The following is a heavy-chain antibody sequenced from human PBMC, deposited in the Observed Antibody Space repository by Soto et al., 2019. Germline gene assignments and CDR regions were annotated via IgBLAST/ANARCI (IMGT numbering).Heavy chain of an antibody. CDR3: ARDLGADYDFWTGFDP. D-gene: IGHD3-3*01. CDR1: GGTFSSYA. CDR2: IIPIFGTA. Sequence: SVKVSCKASGGTFSSYAISWVRQAPGQGLEWMGGIIPIFGTANYTQKFQGRVTITADESTSTAYMELSSLRSEDTAVYYCARDLGADYDFWTGFDPWGQGTLVTVSS. V-gene: IGHV1-69*13. J-gene: IGHJ5*02.